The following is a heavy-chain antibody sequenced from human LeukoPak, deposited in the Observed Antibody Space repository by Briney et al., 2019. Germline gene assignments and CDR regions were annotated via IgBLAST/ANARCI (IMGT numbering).Heavy chain of an antibody. CDR1: GYTFTGYY. CDR3: ARDGGSSWYDTLWYFDY. V-gene: IGHV1-2*02. Sequence: GASVKVSCKASGYTFTGYYMHWVRRAPGQGLEWMGWINPNNGGINYARKSQGRVTMTRDTSISTAYMELSRLRSDDTAVYYCARDGGSSWYDTLWYFDYWGQGTLVTVSS. D-gene: IGHD6-13*01. CDR2: INPNNGGI. J-gene: IGHJ4*02.